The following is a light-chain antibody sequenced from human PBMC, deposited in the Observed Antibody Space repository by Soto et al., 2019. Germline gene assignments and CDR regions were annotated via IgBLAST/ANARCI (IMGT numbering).Light chain of an antibody. CDR2: DVS. J-gene: IGLJ2*01. Sequence: SVLTQPRSVSGSPGQSVTISCTGTSSDVGGYNYVSWYQQHPGKAPKLMIYDVSKRPSGVPDRFSGSKSGNTASLTISGLQAEDEADYYCSSYAGSYTVLFGGGTKVTVL. CDR1: SSDVGGYNY. V-gene: IGLV2-11*01. CDR3: SSYAGSYTVL.